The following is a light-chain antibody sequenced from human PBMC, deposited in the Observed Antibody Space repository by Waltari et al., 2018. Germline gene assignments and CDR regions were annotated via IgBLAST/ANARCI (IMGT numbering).Light chain of an antibody. J-gene: IGKJ2*01. CDR1: QSISNW. V-gene: IGKV1-12*01. CDR3: QQSYSTPRT. Sequence: DIQMTQSPSSVSAFVGDRVTITCRASQSISNWLAWYQQKPGKAPKLLIYGASDLHSGVPSRFSGSGAGTDFTLTISSLQAEDFATYYCQQSYSTPRTFGQGTRLEIK. CDR2: GAS.